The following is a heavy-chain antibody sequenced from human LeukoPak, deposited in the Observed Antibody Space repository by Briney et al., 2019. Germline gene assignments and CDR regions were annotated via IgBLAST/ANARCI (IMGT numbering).Heavy chain of an antibody. V-gene: IGHV3-23*01. Sequence: GGSLRLSCAASGFTFSSYAMSWVRQAPGNGQAWVSAISGSGGSTYYADSVKGRFTISRDNSKNTLYLQMNSLRAEDTAVYYCAKDRFYGSSHNFDYWGQGTLVTVSS. D-gene: IGHD2-2*01. J-gene: IGHJ4*02. CDR2: ISGSGGST. CDR3: AKDRFYGSSHNFDY. CDR1: GFTFSSYA.